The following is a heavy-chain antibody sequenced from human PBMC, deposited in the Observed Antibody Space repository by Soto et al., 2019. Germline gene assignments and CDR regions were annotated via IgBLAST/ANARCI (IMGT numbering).Heavy chain of an antibody. D-gene: IGHD2-15*01. J-gene: IGHJ3*02. CDR1: AFTFSDYY. CDR3: ARYCSGGDCYADAFDI. V-gene: IGHV3-11*01. CDR2: ISGSGRTI. Sequence: QEQVVESGGGLVKPGGSLRLSCAASAFTFSDYYMSWIRQAPGKGLEWVSYISGSGRTIYYADSVKGRFTISRDNAKNSLYLQMNSLRAEETAMYCWARYCSGGDCYADAFDIWGQGTMVTVSS.